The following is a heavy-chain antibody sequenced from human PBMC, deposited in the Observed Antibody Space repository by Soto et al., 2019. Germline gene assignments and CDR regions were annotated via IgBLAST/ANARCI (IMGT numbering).Heavy chain of an antibody. V-gene: IGHV1-3*01. CDR2: INAGNGNT. D-gene: IGHD4-4*01. Sequence: QVQLVQSGAEVKKPGASVKVSCKASGYTFTSYAMHWVRQAPGQRLEWMGWINAGNGNTKYSQKFQGRVTITRDISASTAYMELSSLRSEDTAVYYCASSYSNYALIDYYSYGMDVWGQGTTVTVSS. CDR3: ASSYSNYALIDYYSYGMDV. CDR1: GYTFTSYA. J-gene: IGHJ6*02.